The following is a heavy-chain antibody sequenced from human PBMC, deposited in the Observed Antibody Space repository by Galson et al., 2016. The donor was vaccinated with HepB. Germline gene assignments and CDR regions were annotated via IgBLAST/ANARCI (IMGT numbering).Heavy chain of an antibody. CDR1: GFAFTFYA. V-gene: IGHV3-23*01. D-gene: IGHD3-3*01. CDR3: AKDANFWSGYPEDAFDM. Sequence: SLRLSCAASGFAFTFYAMNWVRQTPGKGLEWVASITASGTTTHYADSVEGRFTVSRDSSKKMLFLQMNSLRVEDTAVYYYAKDANFWSGYPEDAFDMWGQGTMVTVSS. J-gene: IGHJ3*02. CDR2: ITASGTTT.